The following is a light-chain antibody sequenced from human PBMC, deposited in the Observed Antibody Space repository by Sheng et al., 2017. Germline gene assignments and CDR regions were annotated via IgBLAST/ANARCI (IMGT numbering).Light chain of an antibody. CDR1: QSVGSN. J-gene: IGKJ2*03. Sequence: MTQSPATLSVSPGKESPSPAGPSQSVGSNLAWYQQKPGQAPRLLIFDASNRATGIPARFSGSGSGTDFTLTISSLEPEDFAVYFCQQRSDWPNSFGQGTKLEIK. V-gene: IGKV3-11*01. CDR3: QQRSDWPNS. CDR2: DAS.